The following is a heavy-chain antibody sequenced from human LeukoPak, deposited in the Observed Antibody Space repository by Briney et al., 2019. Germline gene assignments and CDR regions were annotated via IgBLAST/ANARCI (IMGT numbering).Heavy chain of an antibody. CDR1: GYTFTNYY. CDR2: INLNAVTT. J-gene: IGHJ4*02. V-gene: IGHV1-46*01. D-gene: IGHD6-25*01. CDR3: AREGAAEAKNFDY. Sequence: ASVKVSCKASGYTFTNYYIHWMRQAPGQGLEWVGIINLNAVTTRYAQKFQGRITVTRDTSTSTVYMELSSLRSEDTAVYFCAREGAAEAKNFDYWDQGTLVIVSS.